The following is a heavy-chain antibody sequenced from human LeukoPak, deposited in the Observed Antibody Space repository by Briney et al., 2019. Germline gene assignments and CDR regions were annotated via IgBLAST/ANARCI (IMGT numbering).Heavy chain of an antibody. V-gene: IGHV4-59*01. Sequence: SETLSLTCTVSGGSISSYYWSWIRQPPGKGLEWIGYIYYSGSTNYSPSLKSRVTISVDTSKNQFSLKLSSVTAADTAVYYCARLYSSSLGRVFDYWGQGALVTVSS. D-gene: IGHD6-13*01. CDR2: IYYSGST. J-gene: IGHJ4*02. CDR3: ARLYSSSLGRVFDY. CDR1: GGSISSYY.